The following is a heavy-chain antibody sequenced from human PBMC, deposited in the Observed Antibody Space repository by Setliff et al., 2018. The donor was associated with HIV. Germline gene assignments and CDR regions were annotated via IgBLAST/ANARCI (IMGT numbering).Heavy chain of an antibody. V-gene: IGHV1-18*01. CDR3: ARGHSGSWTGWFDP. J-gene: IGHJ5*02. CDR1: GYTFTSYI. D-gene: IGHD6-13*01. CDR2: ISPSNGNT. Sequence: ASVKVSCKASGYTFTSYIINWIRQAPGQGLEWVGWISPSNGNTNYAQKVQGRVTMTTDTSTSAAYMELRSLRSDDTAVYYCARGHSGSWTGWFDPWVQGTLVTVSS.